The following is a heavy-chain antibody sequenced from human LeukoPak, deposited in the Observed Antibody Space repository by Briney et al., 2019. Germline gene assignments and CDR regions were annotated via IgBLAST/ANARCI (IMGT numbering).Heavy chain of an antibody. V-gene: IGHV4-34*01. CDR3: ARGYTIFGVVYMDV. Sequence: PSETLSLTCAVYGGSSSGYYWSWIRQPPGKGLEWIGEINHSGSTNYNPSLKSRVTISVDTSKNQFSLKLSSVTAADTAVYYCARGYTIFGVVYMDVWGKGTTVTVSS. D-gene: IGHD3-3*01. J-gene: IGHJ6*04. CDR1: GGSSSGYY. CDR2: INHSGST.